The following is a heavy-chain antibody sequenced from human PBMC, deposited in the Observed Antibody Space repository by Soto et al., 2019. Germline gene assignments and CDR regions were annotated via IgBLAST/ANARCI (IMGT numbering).Heavy chain of an antibody. J-gene: IGHJ4*02. V-gene: IGHV1-69*01. CDR3: ARGWGYDSNDYYYAY. CDR1: GGTFSSHA. Sequence: QVQLVQSGAEVRKPGSSVKVSCKASGGTFSSHAISWVRQAPGQGLEWMGGIIPIFGTANHAQKFQGRVTISADESTSTVYMELSGLRSEDTAMYYCARGWGYDSNDYYYAYWGQGTLVIVSS. D-gene: IGHD3-22*01. CDR2: IIPIFGTA.